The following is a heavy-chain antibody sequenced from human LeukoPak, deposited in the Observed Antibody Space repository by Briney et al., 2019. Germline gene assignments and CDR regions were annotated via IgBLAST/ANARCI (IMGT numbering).Heavy chain of an antibody. J-gene: IGHJ4*02. CDR2: ISAYNGNT. D-gene: IGHD2-21*02. CDR1: GYTFTSYG. CDR3: ARLGNSYCGGDCYAFDY. V-gene: IGHV1-18*01. Sequence: ASVKVSCKASGYTFTSYGISWVRQAPGQGLEWMGWISAYNGNTNYAQKLQGRVTMTTDTSTSTAYMELRSLRSDDTAVYYCARLGNSYCGGDCYAFDYWGQGTLVTVSS.